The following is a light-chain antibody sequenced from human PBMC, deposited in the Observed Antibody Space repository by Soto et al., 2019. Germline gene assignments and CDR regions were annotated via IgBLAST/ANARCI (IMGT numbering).Light chain of an antibody. J-gene: IGKJ5*01. CDR2: GAS. V-gene: IGKV3-20*01. Sequence: IVFTQYPGTLSLSPGERATLSCRASQTISSNYLAWYQQKPGQAPRLLIYGASGRATGIPDRFSGSGSGTDFTLTISRLEPEDFAVYYCQQYTSSLITFGQGTRLEIK. CDR3: QQYTSSLIT. CDR1: QTISSNY.